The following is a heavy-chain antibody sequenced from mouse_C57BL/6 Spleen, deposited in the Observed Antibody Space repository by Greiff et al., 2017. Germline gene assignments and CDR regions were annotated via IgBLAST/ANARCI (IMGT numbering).Heavy chain of an antibody. V-gene: IGHV5-17*01. CDR1: GFTFSDYG. CDR2: ISSGSSTI. J-gene: IGHJ4*01. Sequence: EVKLVESGGGLVKPGGSLKLSCAASGFTFSDYGMHWVRQAPEKGLEWVAYISSGSSTIYYADTVKGRFTLSRDNAKNTLFLQMTSLRSEDTAMYYCAAMVTKNAMDYWGQGTSVTVSS. D-gene: IGHD2-1*01. CDR3: AAMVTKNAMDY.